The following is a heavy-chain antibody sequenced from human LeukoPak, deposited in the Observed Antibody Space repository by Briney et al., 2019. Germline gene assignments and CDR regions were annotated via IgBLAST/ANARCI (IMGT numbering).Heavy chain of an antibody. CDR2: ISSSSRAF. Sequence: GGSLRLSCAASGFTSSSYSMNWVRQAPGKGLEWVSYISSSSRAFYYADSVKGRFTISRDNAKNSLYLQMNSLRDEDTAVFYCVARGLSSDYWGQGTLVTVSS. V-gene: IGHV3-48*02. CDR1: GFTSSSYS. CDR3: VARGLSSDY. J-gene: IGHJ4*02.